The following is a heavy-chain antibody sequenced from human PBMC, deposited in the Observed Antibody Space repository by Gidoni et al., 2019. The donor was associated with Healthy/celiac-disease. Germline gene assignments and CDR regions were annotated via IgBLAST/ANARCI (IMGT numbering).Heavy chain of an antibody. CDR3: ARDSTRGKGAFDI. D-gene: IGHD3-10*01. Sequence: QVQLQESITGLVKPSQTLSLTCTVSGGSIRSGGYYWSWIRQHPGKGLEWIGYIYSSGSTYYNPSLKSRVTISVETSKNQFSLKLSSVTAADTAVYYCARDSTRGKGAFDIWGQGTMVTVSS. J-gene: IGHJ3*02. CDR2: IYSSGST. CDR1: GGSIRSGGYY. V-gene: IGHV4-31*03.